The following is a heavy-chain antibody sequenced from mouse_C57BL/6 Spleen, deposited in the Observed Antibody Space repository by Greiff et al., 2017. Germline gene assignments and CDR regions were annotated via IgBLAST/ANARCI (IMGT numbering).Heavy chain of an antibody. V-gene: IGHV1-62-2*01. D-gene: IGHD2-3*01. CDR3: ARHEVRRDGYYGGPWFAY. CDR2: FYPGSGSI. CDR1: GYTFTEYT. Sequence: QVQLQQSGAELVKPGASVKLSCKASGYTFTEYTIHWVKQRSGQGLEWIGWFYPGSGSIKYNEKFKDKATVTADKSSSTVYMELSRLTSEDSAVYFCARHEVRRDGYYGGPWFAYWGQGTLVTVSA. J-gene: IGHJ3*01.